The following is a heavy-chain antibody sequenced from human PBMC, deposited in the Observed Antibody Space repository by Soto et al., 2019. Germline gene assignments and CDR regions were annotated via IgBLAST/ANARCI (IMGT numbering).Heavy chain of an antibody. CDR3: AKHSSGSYRPFDH. V-gene: IGHV3-23*01. CDR2: ISGSGTVT. CDR1: GFTFSTCA. D-gene: IGHD3-22*01. J-gene: IGHJ4*02. Sequence: EVQLLESGGGLVQPGESLRLSCATSGFTFSTCARSWVRQAPGKGLEWVSIISGSGTVTFYADSVKGRFSISRDSSKNTLFLQMNSLRAEDTDVYYCAKHSSGSYRPFDHWGQGALVTVS.